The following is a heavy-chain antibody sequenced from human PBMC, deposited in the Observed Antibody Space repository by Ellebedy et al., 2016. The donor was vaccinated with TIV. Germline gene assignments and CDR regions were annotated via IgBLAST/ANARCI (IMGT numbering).Heavy chain of an antibody. CDR1: GYTFTSYY. V-gene: IGHV1-46*04. CDR3: SRARSSGWLHTPDY. J-gene: IGHJ4*02. D-gene: IGHD6-19*01. CDR2: INPSGGST. Sequence: AASVKVSCKASGYTFTSYYMHWVRQAPGQGLVWMGIINPSGGSTTYAQKLQGSVTMTRETSTSTVYMELSSLRSEDTAVYYCSRARSSGWLHTPDYWGQGTLVTVSS.